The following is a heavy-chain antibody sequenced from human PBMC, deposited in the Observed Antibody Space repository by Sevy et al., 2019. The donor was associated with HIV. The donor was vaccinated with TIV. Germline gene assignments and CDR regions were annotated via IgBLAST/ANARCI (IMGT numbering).Heavy chain of an antibody. J-gene: IGHJ4*02. CDR1: GFSISGYG. D-gene: IGHD6-19*01. V-gene: IGHV3-33*01. Sequence: GGSLRLSCAASGFSISGYGMHGVRQAPSKGLEWVAVIWYDRTNKEYADSVKGRFTISRDNSKNTLYLQMNSLRAEDTAVYYCAREDIRVAGIGYYFHSWGQGTLVTVSS. CDR3: AREDIRVAGIGYYFHS. CDR2: IWYDRTNK.